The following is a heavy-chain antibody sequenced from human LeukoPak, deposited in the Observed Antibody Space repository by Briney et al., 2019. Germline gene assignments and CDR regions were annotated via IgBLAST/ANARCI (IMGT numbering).Heavy chain of an antibody. CDR3: TTIYLYSSSSNWYFDL. J-gene: IGHJ2*01. CDR1: GFTFSNAW. D-gene: IGHD6-6*01. Sequence: VGSLRLSCAVSGFTFSNAWMSWVRQAPGKGLEWVGRIKSKTDGGTTDYAAPVKGRFTISRDDSKNTLYLQMNSLKTEDTAVYYCTTIYLYSSSSNWYFDLWGRGTLVTVSS. V-gene: IGHV3-15*01. CDR2: IKSKTDGGTT.